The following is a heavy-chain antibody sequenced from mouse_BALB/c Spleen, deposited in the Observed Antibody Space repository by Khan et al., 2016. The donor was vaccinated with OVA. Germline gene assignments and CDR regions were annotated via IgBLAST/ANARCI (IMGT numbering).Heavy chain of an antibody. D-gene: IGHD2-1*01. CDR3: ARVGNSWYVDV. Sequence: QIQLVQSGPELKKPGETVKISCKASGYTFTNYGMTWVKQAPGKGLKWMGWINTYTGEPTYADYFKGRFAFSLETSATTASLQINNLNTEDTANYFCARVGNSWYVDVWGAWTTVTVSS. CDR1: GYTFTNYG. V-gene: IGHV9-3-1*01. CDR2: INTYTGEP. J-gene: IGHJ1*01.